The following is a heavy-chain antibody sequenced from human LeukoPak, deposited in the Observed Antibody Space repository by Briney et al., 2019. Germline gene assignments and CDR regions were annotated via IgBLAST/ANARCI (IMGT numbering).Heavy chain of an antibody. D-gene: IGHD2-21*02. CDR1: GFTFRNYA. Sequence: GGSLRIFCAASGFTFRNYAMSWVRQVPEKGLEWVSAIGASGGDTYYADSVKGRFTISRDNSKNTLYLQMNSLRAEDAAVYYCARGTHGDHDYWGQGTLVTVSS. CDR2: IGASGGDT. J-gene: IGHJ4*02. CDR3: ARGTHGDHDY. V-gene: IGHV3-23*01.